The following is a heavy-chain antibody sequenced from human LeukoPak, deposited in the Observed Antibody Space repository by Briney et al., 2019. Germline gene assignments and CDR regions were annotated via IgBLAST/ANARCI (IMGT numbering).Heavy chain of an antibody. D-gene: IGHD4-17*01. J-gene: IGHJ4*02. CDR3: ARFANDYGDYWQRNYFDY. CDR2: IYYSGST. V-gene: IGHV4-39*07. CDR1: GGSISSSSYY. Sequence: SETLSLTCTVSGGSISSSSYYWGWIRQPPGKGLEWIGSIYYSGSTYYNPSLKSRVTISVDTSKNQFSLKLSSVTAADTAVYYCARFANDYGDYWQRNYFDYWGQGTLVTVSS.